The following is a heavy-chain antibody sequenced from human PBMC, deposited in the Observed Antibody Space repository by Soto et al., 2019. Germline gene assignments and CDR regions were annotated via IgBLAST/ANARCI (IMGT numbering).Heavy chain of an antibody. CDR3: ASYPRWSEQYYGMDV. Sequence: SETVSLTCTVFGGSISSNGYYWSSIRKDPGKGLEWIGHIYYSGITYCTPSLKSRVTISLDTSKKQFSLKLSSVTAPDTAVYYCASYPRWSEQYYGMDVWGQGTTVTVSS. V-gene: IGHV4-31*03. J-gene: IGHJ6*02. CDR1: GGSISSNGYY. D-gene: IGHD2-15*01. CDR2: IYYSGIT.